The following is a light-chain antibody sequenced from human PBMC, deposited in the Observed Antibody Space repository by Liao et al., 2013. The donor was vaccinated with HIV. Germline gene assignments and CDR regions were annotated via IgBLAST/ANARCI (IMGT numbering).Light chain of an antibody. CDR3: YSAADNNRV. CDR1: NIGGKS. V-gene: IGLV3-27*01. CDR2: NDS. Sequence: YELTQAPSVSVAPGETARITCGRYNIGGKSVHWYQQKSGQAPVLVIYNDSDRPSGIPERFSGSSSGTTVTLTISGAQVEDEADYYCYSAADNNRVFGGGTKLTVL. J-gene: IGLJ2*01.